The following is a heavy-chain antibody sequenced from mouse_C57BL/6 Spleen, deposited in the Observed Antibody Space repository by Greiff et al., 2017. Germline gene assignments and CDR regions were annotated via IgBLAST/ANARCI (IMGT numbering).Heavy chain of an antibody. D-gene: IGHD4-1*01. CDR1: GYTFTSYW. Sequence: QVQLKQPGAELVKPGASVKLSCKASGYTFTSYWMHWVKQRPGQGLEWIGMIHPNSGSTNYNEKFKSKATLTVDKSSSTAYMQLSSLTSEDSAVYYCARGGTGTLAYWGQGTLVTVSA. CDR3: ARGGTGTLAY. CDR2: IHPNSGST. V-gene: IGHV1-64*01. J-gene: IGHJ3*01.